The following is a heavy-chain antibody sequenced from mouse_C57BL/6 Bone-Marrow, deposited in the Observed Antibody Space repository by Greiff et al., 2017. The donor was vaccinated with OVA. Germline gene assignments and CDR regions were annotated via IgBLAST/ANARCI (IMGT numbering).Heavy chain of an antibody. Sequence: EVKLMESGGGLVQPGESLKLSCESNEYEFPSHDMSWVRKTPEKRLEWVATISGGGGNTYYPDSVKGRFTISRDNAKNTLYLQMSSLRSEDTALYYCARHPSSVTTVVDTDYYAMDYWGQGTSVTVSS. V-gene: IGHV5-2*01. CDR2: ISGGGGNT. D-gene: IGHD1-1*01. CDR1: EYEFPSHD. J-gene: IGHJ4*01. CDR3: ARHPSSVTTVVDTDYYAMDY.